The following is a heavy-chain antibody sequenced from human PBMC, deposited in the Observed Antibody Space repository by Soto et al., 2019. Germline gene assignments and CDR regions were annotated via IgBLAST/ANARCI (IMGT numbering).Heavy chain of an antibody. Sequence: PSETLSLTCAVSGGSISSGGYSCSWIRQPPGKGLEWIGYIYHSGSTYYNPSLKSRVTISVDRSKDQFSLKLSSVTAADTAVYYCARAPLIIPRRRYNLSWFVPWGQGTLVTVS. D-gene: IGHD3-3*01. CDR1: GGSISSGGYS. CDR3: ARAPLIIPRRRYNLSWFVP. CDR2: IYHSGST. V-gene: IGHV4-30-2*01. J-gene: IGHJ5*02.